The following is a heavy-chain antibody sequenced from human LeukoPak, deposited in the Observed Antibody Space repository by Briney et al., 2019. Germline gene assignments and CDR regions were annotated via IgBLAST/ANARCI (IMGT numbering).Heavy chain of an antibody. J-gene: IGHJ3*02. CDR2: VYYSGST. CDR3: ARDSRSYTPPNAFDI. D-gene: IGHD4-11*01. V-gene: IGHV4-39*07. Sequence: SETLSLTCTVSGGSIISSSYFWGWIRQPPGKGLEWIGNVYYSGSTYYNPSLKSRVTISVDTSKKQFSLNLNSVTAADTAVYYCARDSRSYTPPNAFDIWGQGTMVTVSS. CDR1: GGSIISSSYF.